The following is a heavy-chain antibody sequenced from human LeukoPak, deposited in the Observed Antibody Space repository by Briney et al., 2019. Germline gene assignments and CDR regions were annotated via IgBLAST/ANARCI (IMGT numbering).Heavy chain of an antibody. Sequence: GESLRLSCAASGLTFSSYWMHWVRQSPGKGLVWVSRINNDESSTSYADSVKGRFTISRDNAKNTLYLQMNSLRAEDTAVYYCARRIAAAAAPYYFDYWGQGTLVTVSS. CDR2: INNDESST. CDR1: GLTFSSYW. V-gene: IGHV3-74*01. CDR3: ARRIAAAAAPYYFDY. D-gene: IGHD6-13*01. J-gene: IGHJ4*02.